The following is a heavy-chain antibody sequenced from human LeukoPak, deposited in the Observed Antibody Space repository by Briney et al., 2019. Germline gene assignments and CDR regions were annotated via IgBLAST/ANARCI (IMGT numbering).Heavy chain of an antibody. CDR1: GVTFSETW. CDR3: ARDLGLRGST. CDR2: MYGDMREI. D-gene: IGHD5-12*01. J-gene: IGHJ5*02. V-gene: IGHV3-74*01. Sequence: GGSLRLSCEASGVTFSETWMHLVRPIPGEGLVWLSRMYGDMREISYADSVKGRFTISRDNAKNTVYLQMNSLRGEDTAVYYCARDLGLRGSTWGQGTLVTVSS.